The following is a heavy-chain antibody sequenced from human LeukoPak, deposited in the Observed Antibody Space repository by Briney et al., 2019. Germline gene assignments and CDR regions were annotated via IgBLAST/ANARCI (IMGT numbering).Heavy chain of an antibody. CDR3: ARGTIARLGPFDC. Sequence: PGGSLRLSCAAYGFTVSSDYMSWVRQAPGKGPEWVSVIYSGGSTFYADPVKGRFTISRDNSKNTLHLQMNSLRVEDTAIYYCARGTIARLGPFDCWGQGTLVIVSS. CDR1: GFTVSSDY. CDR2: IYSGGST. J-gene: IGHJ4*02. D-gene: IGHD6-6*01. V-gene: IGHV3-53*01.